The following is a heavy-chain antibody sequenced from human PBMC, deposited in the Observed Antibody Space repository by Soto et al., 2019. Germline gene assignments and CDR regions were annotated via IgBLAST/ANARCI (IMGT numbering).Heavy chain of an antibody. Sequence: VASVTVSCEASAYSYSCYVISWLGPAPAQGLEWVGWISAYNGNFNYAQKYEGRVTLTTHTSTSTAYMDRSSLRSDATAVYYCARIADYSSIIRSFPWRYHVRGYNYYGGLDV. CDR2: ISAYNGNF. CDR1: AYSYSCYV. J-gene: IGHJ6*01. D-gene: IGHD3-10*01. CDR3: ARIADYSSIIRSFPWRYHVRGYNYYGGLDV. V-gene: IGHV1-18*04.